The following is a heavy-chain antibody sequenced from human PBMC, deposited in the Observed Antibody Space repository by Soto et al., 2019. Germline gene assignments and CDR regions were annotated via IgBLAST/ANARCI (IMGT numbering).Heavy chain of an antibody. Sequence: SLTCAVSGGSISSSNWWSWVRQPPGKGLEWIGEIYHSGSTNYNPSLKSRVTISVDKSKNQFSLKLSSVTAADTAVYYCARGGITIFGVVLDPCGQGTMVTVYS. V-gene: IGHV4-4*02. D-gene: IGHD3-3*01. CDR2: IYHSGST. J-gene: IGHJ5*02. CDR3: ARGGITIFGVVLDP. CDR1: GGSISSSNW.